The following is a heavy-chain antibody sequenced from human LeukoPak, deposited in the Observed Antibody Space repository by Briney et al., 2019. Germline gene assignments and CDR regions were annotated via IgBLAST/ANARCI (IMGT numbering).Heavy chain of an antibody. CDR3: ARAPAGFDY. CDR1: GFTLSTYW. J-gene: IGHJ4*02. Sequence: GGSLRLSCAASGFTLSTYWMHWVRQAPGKGLVWVSRINIDGSITSYADSVKGRFTISRDTAKNTLYLQMNSLRAEDTAVYYCARAPAGFDYWGQGTLVTVSS. V-gene: IGHV3-74*01. CDR2: INIDGSIT. D-gene: IGHD6-19*01.